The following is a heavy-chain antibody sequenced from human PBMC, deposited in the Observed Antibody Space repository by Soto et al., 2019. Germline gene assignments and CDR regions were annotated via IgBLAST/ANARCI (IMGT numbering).Heavy chain of an antibody. CDR3: ARYGGSGTYYFDH. D-gene: IGHD3-16*01. Sequence: SETLSLTCTVSGGSISSYYWSWIRQPPGKGLEWIGYIYYSGSTNYNPSLKSRVTISVDTSKNQFSLKLSSVTAADTAVYYCARYGGSGTYYFDHWGQGALVTVS. CDR2: IYYSGST. V-gene: IGHV4-59*01. J-gene: IGHJ4*02. CDR1: GGSISSYY.